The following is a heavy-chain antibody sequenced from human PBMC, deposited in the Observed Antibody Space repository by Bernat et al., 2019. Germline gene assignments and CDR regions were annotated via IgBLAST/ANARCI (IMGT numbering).Heavy chain of an antibody. Sequence: EVQLVESGGGLVQPGGSLRLSCAASGFSFSDYDMNWVRQAPGKGLEWVSYISSSGSTIFYADSVKGRFTISRDNAKNSLYLQMNTLRAEDTAVYYCARGIIDEGSQHFDNWGQGTLVTVSS. CDR2: ISSSGSTI. CDR3: ARGIIDEGSQHFDN. J-gene: IGHJ4*02. CDR1: GFSFSDYD. D-gene: IGHD2-15*01. V-gene: IGHV3-48*03.